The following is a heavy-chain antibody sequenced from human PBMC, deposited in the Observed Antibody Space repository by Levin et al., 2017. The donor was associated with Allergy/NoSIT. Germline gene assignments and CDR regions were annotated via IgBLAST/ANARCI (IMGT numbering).Heavy chain of an antibody. CDR2: ISSSSSYT. CDR1: GFTFSDYY. Sequence: SCAASGFTFSDYYMSWIRQAPGKGLEWVSYISSSSSYTNYADSVKGRFTISRDNAKNSLYLQMNSLRAEDTAVYYCARDSWIQLWTPKGGGGYYYGMDVWGQGTTVTVSS. J-gene: IGHJ6*02. CDR3: ARDSWIQLWTPKGGGGYYYGMDV. D-gene: IGHD5-18*01. V-gene: IGHV3-11*05.